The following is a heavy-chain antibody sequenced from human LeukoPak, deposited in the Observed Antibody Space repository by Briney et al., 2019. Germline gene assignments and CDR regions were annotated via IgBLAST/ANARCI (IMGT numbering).Heavy chain of an antibody. J-gene: IGHJ4*02. Sequence: ASVKVSCKASGGTFSSYAISWVRQAPGQGLEWMGRIIPIFGTANYAQKFQGRVTITTDESTSTAYMELSSLRSEDTAVYYCAREVAAARFDYWGQGTPVTVSS. V-gene: IGHV1-69*05. D-gene: IGHD6-13*01. CDR3: AREVAAARFDY. CDR2: IIPIFGTA. CDR1: GGTFSSYA.